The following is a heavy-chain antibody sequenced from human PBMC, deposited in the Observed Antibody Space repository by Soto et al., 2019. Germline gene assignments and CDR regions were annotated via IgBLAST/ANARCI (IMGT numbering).Heavy chain of an antibody. CDR3: ARGDGVVVDQQANSPYYYGMDV. J-gene: IGHJ6*02. CDR2: INHSGST. D-gene: IGHD2-2*01. Sequence: SETLSLTCAVYGGSFSGYYWSWIRQPPGKGLEWIGEINHSGSTNYNPSLKSRVTISVDTSKNQFSLKLSSVTAADTAVYYCARGDGVVVDQQANSPYYYGMDVWGQGTTVTVSS. V-gene: IGHV4-34*01. CDR1: GGSFSGYY.